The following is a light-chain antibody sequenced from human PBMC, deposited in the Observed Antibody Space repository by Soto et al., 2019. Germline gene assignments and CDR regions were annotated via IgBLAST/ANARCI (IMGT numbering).Light chain of an antibody. CDR1: QNIRTY. CDR2: SAS. CDR3: QQGHSTPYT. V-gene: IGKV1-39*01. Sequence: DIQMTQSPYSLSASLGDSVTITCRASQNIRTYLNWYQQKPGRAPKLLIHSASALPSGVPSRFSGSGSGTEFTLTMSGLQPEDFASYYCQQGHSTPYTSGQGTKVEIK. J-gene: IGKJ2*01.